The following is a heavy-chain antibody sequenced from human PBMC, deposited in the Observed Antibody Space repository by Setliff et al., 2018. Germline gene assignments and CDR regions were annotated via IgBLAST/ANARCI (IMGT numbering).Heavy chain of an antibody. V-gene: IGHV1-46*01. D-gene: IGHD4-17*01. Sequence: RASVKVSCKASGYTFTSYYMHWVRQAPGQGLEWMGIIYPSGGSISYAQRFQGRVTITRDTSATTACMELSSLRSEDSAVYYCARGAHYGDYIDDYWGQGTLVTVSS. CDR1: GYTFTSYY. J-gene: IGHJ4*02. CDR3: ARGAHYGDYIDDY. CDR2: IYPSGGSI.